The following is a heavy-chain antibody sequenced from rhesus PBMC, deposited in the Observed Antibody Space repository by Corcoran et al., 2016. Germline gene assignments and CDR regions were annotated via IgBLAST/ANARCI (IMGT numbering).Heavy chain of an antibody. CDR2: ISSDGSNK. Sequence: EVQLVESGGGLVQPGGSLRLSCAGPALTFSAFGIHGVRQAPGKGLEWVAVISSDGSNKYFADSVKDRFTISRDNSNNILYLQMNNLKLEDTAVYYCTRFDVWGPGVRVTVSS. J-gene: IGHJ5-1*01. CDR1: ALTFSAFG. V-gene: IGHV3-54*02. CDR3: TRFDV.